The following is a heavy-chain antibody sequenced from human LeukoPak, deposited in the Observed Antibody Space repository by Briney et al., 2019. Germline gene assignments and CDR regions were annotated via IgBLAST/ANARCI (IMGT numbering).Heavy chain of an antibody. J-gene: IGHJ6*03. D-gene: IGHD4-17*01. CDR1: GGSISSYY. CDR3: ARVSGDYYRYYYYYMDV. V-gene: IGHV4-59*01. CDR2: IYYSGST. Sequence: PSETLSLTCTVSGGSISSYYWSWIRQPPGKGLEWIGYIYYSGSTNYNPSLKSRVTISVDTSKNQFSLKLSSVTAADTAVYYCARVSGDYYRYYYYYMDVWGKGTTVTVSS.